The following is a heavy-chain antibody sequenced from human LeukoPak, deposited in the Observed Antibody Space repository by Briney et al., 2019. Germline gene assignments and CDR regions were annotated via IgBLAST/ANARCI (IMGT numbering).Heavy chain of an antibody. V-gene: IGHV4-59*01. J-gene: IGHJ4*02. D-gene: IGHD1-1*01. CDR2: IYYTGST. Sequence: SETLSLTCTVSGGPISDYYWTWIRQPPGKRLEWIGYIYYTGSTNYNPSLKSRVTISVDTSKNQFSLKLTSVTAADTAVYYCARDRYGKPPDYWGQGTLVTVSS. CDR3: ARDRYGKPPDY. CDR1: GGPISDYY.